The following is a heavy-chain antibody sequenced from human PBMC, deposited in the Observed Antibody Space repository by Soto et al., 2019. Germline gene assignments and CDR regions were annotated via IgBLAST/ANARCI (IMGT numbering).Heavy chain of an antibody. V-gene: IGHV3-30-3*01. CDR2: ISYDGSNK. D-gene: IGHD6-13*01. CDR3: ARGYSSSWSRLFLPILDYGMDV. J-gene: IGHJ6*02. Sequence: PGGSLRLSCAASGFTFSSYAMHWVRQAPGKGLEWVAVISYDGSNKYYADSVKGRFTISRDNSKNTLYLQMNSLRAEDTAVYYCARGYSSSWSRLFLPILDYGMDVWGQGTTVTVSS. CDR1: GFTFSSYA.